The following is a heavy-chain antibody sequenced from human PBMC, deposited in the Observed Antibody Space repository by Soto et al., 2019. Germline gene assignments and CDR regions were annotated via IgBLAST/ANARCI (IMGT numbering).Heavy chain of an antibody. Sequence: QVQLVQSGAEVKKPGASVKVSCKASGYTFTGYYMHWVRQAPGQGLEWMGWINPNSGGTNYAQKFKGWVTMTRDTSISTAYMELSRLRSDDTAVYYCARSYYDYIWGSYRAEFDYWGQGTLVTVSS. CDR2: INPNSGGT. J-gene: IGHJ4*02. D-gene: IGHD3-16*02. V-gene: IGHV1-2*04. CDR3: ARSYYDYIWGSYRAEFDY. CDR1: GYTFTGYY.